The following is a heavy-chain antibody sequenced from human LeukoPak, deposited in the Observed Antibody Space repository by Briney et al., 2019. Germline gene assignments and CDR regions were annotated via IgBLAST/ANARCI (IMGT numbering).Heavy chain of an antibody. D-gene: IGHD6-13*01. CDR3: VRMYTNNWLLWY. V-gene: IGHV3-7*04. CDR2: IRQDGSDK. CDR1: GFTFSSYV. J-gene: IGHJ4*02. Sequence: PGRSLRLSCAASGFTFSSYVMHWVRQAPGKGLEWVANIRQDGSDKYYVDSVKGRFTISRDNAKNSLYLEMDSLRAEDTAVYYCVRMYTNNWLLWYWGQGTLVTVSS.